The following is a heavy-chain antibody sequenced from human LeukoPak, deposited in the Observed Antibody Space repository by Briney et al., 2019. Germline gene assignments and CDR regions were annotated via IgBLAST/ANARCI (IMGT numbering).Heavy chain of an antibody. Sequence: AASVKVSCKASGYTFTSYGISWVRQAPGQGLEWMGWISAYNGNTNYAQKLQGRVTMTTDTSTSTAYMELRSLRSDDTAVYYCARDNPSIAVAGTGYWGQGTLVTVSS. CDR2: ISAYNGNT. CDR1: GYTFTSYG. D-gene: IGHD6-19*01. V-gene: IGHV1-18*01. J-gene: IGHJ4*02. CDR3: ARDNPSIAVAGTGY.